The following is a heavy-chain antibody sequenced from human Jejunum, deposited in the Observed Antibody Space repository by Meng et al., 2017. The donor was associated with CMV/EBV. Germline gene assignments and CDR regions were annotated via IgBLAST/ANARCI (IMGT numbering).Heavy chain of an antibody. CDR1: GYTFSDYY. D-gene: IGHD6-13*01. CDR3: ARTMSGAGENY. CDR2: ISPSGGT. J-gene: IGHJ4*02. V-gene: IGHV1-2*06. Sequence: QVQLVQSGHEVKKPGASVKVSCKASGYTFSDYYTYWVRQAPGLGLEWMGRISPSGGTNYAQKFQGRVTMTRDTSISTAYMDLSGLTSDDTAVYFCARTMSGAGENYWGQGTLVTVSS.